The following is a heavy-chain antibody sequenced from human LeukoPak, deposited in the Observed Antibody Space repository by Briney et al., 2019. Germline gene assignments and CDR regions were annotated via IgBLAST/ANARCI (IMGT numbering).Heavy chain of an antibody. CDR3: PRVHREMATIVALWDS. J-gene: IGHJ4*02. Sequence: PGGSLRLSCAASGFTFSSYWMHWVRQAPGKGLVWVSHINSDGSSTSYGDSVKGRFTISRDNAKNTLYLQMSGLRAEDTAVYYCPRVHREMATIVALWDSWGQGTLLTVSS. D-gene: IGHD5-24*01. V-gene: IGHV3-74*01. CDR1: GFTFSSYW. CDR2: INSDGSST.